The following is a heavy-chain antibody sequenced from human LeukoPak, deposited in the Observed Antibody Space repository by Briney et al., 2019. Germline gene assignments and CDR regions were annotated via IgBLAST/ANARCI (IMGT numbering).Heavy chain of an antibody. V-gene: IGHV4-59*01. J-gene: IGHJ5*02. D-gene: IGHD3-10*01. Sequence: SETLSLTCTVSGGSISSYYWSWIRQPPGKGLEWIGYIYYSGSTNYNPSLKSRVTIPVDTSKNQFSLKLSSVTAADTAVYYCAMFRITMVRGVLSAWFDPWGQGTLVTVSS. CDR3: AMFRITMVRGVLSAWFDP. CDR2: IYYSGST. CDR1: GGSISSYY.